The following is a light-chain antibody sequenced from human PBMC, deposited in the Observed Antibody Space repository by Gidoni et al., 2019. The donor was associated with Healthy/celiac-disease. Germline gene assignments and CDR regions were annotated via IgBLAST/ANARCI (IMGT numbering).Light chain of an antibody. V-gene: IGKV1-39*01. CDR3: QQSYSTPRWT. J-gene: IGKJ1*01. CDR2: AAS. CDR1: QSISSY. Sequence: DIQMTQSPSSLSASVGDRVTITCRASQSISSYLNWYQQKPGKAPKLLIYAASSLQSGVPSRFSGSGSGTDFTLTISSLQPEDFATYYCQQSYSTPRWTFXQXTKVVIK.